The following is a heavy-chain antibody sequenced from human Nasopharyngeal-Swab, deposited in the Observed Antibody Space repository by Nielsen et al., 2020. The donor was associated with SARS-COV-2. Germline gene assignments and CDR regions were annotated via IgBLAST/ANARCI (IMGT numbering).Heavy chain of an antibody. V-gene: IGHV1-2*06. D-gene: IGHD6-13*01. Sequence: ASVKVSCKASGYFFTDYYMHWVRQAPGQGLEWMGRINPYSGDTKYAQNFQGRVTVTRDMSINTVYVELSSLTSDDTAVYYCVRDDGDVPGITGSGPPGGFWGQGTLVTVSS. CDR2: INPYSGDT. CDR1: GYFFTDYY. CDR3: VRDDGDVPGITGSGPPGGF. J-gene: IGHJ4*02.